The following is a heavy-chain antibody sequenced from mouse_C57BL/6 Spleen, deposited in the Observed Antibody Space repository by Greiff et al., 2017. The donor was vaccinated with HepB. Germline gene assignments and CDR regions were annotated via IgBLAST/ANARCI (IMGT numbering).Heavy chain of an antibody. Sequence: QVQLQQSGAELVRPGTSVKMSCKASGYTFTNYWIGWAKQRPGHGLEWIGDIYPGGGYTNYNEKFKGKATLTADKSSSTAYMQFSSLTSEDSAIYYCARYGYGSSYDFDYWGQGTTLTVSS. J-gene: IGHJ2*01. D-gene: IGHD1-1*01. CDR1: GYTFTNYW. V-gene: IGHV1-63*01. CDR3: ARYGYGSSYDFDY. CDR2: IYPGGGYT.